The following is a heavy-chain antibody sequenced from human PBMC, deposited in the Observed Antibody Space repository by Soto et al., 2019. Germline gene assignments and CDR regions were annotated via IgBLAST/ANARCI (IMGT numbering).Heavy chain of an antibody. V-gene: IGHV3-30-3*01. CDR3: ARGPRLVSSPPYNWFDP. D-gene: IGHD3-9*01. CDR1: GFTFSSYA. Sequence: VGSLRLSCAASGFTFSSYAMHWVRQAPGKGLEWVAVISYDGSNKYYADSVKGRFTISRDNSKNTLYLQVNSLRAEDTAVYYCARGPRLVSSPPYNWFDPWGQGTLVTVSS. CDR2: ISYDGSNK. J-gene: IGHJ5*02.